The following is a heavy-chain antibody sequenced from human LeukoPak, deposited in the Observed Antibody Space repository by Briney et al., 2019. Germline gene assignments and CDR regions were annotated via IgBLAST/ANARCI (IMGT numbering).Heavy chain of an antibody. CDR2: ISTYNGNT. D-gene: IGHD4-17*01. V-gene: IGHV1-18*01. Sequence: GASVKVSCKASGYTFTSYGISWVRQAPGQGLEWMGWISTYNGNTDYAQKLQGRVTMTTDTSTSTAYMELWSLRSDDTAVYYCARDSFTTVTTASDYWGQGTLVTVSS. J-gene: IGHJ4*02. CDR3: ARDSFTTVTTASDY. CDR1: GYTFTSYG.